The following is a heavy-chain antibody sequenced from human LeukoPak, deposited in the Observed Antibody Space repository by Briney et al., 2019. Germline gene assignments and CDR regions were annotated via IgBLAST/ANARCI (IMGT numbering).Heavy chain of an antibody. J-gene: IGHJ4*02. D-gene: IGHD6-19*01. Sequence: GGSLRLSCAATGFTFSDSDIHWVRQASGKGLEWVGRITTKRSNYATAYTASVKGRFTISRHDSENTAYLQMNSLKTEDTALYYCTTYRSGHYWGQGTLVTVSS. V-gene: IGHV3-73*01. CDR2: ITTKRSNYAT. CDR3: TTYRSGHY. CDR1: GFTFSDSD.